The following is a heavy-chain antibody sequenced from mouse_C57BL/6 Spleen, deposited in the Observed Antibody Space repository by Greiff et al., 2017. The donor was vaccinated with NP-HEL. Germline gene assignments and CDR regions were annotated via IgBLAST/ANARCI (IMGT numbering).Heavy chain of an antibody. CDR2: IYPGDGDT. CDR1: GYAFSSYW. Sequence: QVHVKQSGAELVKPGASVKISCKASGYAFSSYWMNWVKQRPGKGLEWIGQIYPGDGDTNYNGKFKGKATLTADKSSSTAYMQLSSLTSEDSAVYFCAREEYGSSPFDYWGQGTTLTVSS. CDR3: AREEYGSSPFDY. V-gene: IGHV1-80*01. J-gene: IGHJ2*01. D-gene: IGHD1-1*01.